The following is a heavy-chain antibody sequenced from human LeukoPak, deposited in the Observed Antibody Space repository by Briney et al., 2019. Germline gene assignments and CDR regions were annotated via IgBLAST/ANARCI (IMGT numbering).Heavy chain of an antibody. D-gene: IGHD5-18*01. CDR2: MYHSGTR. CDR3: ATTRGYSTTDAFDV. CDR1: GVSMTTNY. V-gene: IGHV4-59*01. Sequence: PSETLCLTCSVSGVSMTTNYFNWIRQSPGKGLEWIGYMYHSGTRDYNPSLQSRVTISVDTSNNNVSLNFSSVPAADTAVYYCATTRGYSTTDAFDVWGQGTQVTVSS. J-gene: IGHJ3*01.